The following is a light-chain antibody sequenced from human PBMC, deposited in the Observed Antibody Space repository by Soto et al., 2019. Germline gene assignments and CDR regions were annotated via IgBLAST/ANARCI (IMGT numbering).Light chain of an antibody. V-gene: IGLV2-14*03. J-gene: IGLJ1*01. Sequence: QSALTQPASVSDSPGQSITISCTVTSSDVGGSNFVSWYQQHPGKPPKLIIYDVANRPSGVSNRFSGSKSGSTASLIISRLQTEDEADYYCVSYTSSTTYVFGTGTRLPS. CDR3: VSYTSSTTYV. CDR2: DVA. CDR1: SSDVGGSNF.